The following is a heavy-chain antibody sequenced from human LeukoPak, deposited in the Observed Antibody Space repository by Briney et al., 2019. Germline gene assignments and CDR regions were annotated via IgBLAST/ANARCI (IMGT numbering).Heavy chain of an antibody. J-gene: IGHJ4*02. CDR2: ISYDGSNK. Sequence: GGSLRLSCAASGFTFSSYAMHWVRQAPGKGLEWVAVISYDGSNKYYADSVKGRFTISRDNSKNTLYLQMNRLRAEDAAVYYCAKAPVTTCSGAYCYPFDYWGQGTLVTVSS. D-gene: IGHD2-21*01. CDR1: GFTFSSYA. CDR3: AKAPVTTCSGAYCYPFDY. V-gene: IGHV3-30*04.